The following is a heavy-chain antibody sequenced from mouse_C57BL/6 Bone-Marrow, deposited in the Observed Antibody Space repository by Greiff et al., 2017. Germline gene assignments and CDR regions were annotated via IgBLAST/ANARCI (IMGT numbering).Heavy chain of an antibody. CDR2: IHPNSGST. D-gene: IGHD1-1*01. V-gene: IGHV1-64*01. J-gene: IGHJ4*01. CDR1: GYTFTSYW. CDR3: ARGNSGFDGSSFYYYAMDY. Sequence: QVQLQQPGAELVKPGASVKLSCKASGYTFTSYWMHWVKQRPGQGLEWIGMIHPNSGSTNYNEKFKSKATLTVDKSSSTAYMQLSSLTSEDSAVSYCARGNSGFDGSSFYYYAMDYWGQGTSVTVSS.